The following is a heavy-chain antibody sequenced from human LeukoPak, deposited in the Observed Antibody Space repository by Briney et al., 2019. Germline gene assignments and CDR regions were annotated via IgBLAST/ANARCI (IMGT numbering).Heavy chain of an antibody. CDR2: IKQDGSQK. CDR1: GFTFNNYW. D-gene: IGHD7-27*01. Sequence: GGSLRLSCAASGFTFNNYWMSWVRQAPGKGLQWVANIKQDGSQKFYVDSVKGRFTISRDNTKKSLYLQMNSLRAEDTAMYYCARDGEDFFFAFDYWGQGTLVTVSS. V-gene: IGHV3-7*01. CDR3: ARDGEDFFFAFDY. J-gene: IGHJ4*02.